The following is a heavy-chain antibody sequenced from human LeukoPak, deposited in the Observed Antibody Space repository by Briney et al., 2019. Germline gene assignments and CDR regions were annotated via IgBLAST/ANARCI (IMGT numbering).Heavy chain of an antibody. CDR1: GGPISSSSYY. CDR3: ARSNDYDGSGYYSWDYYYYMDV. J-gene: IGHJ6*03. D-gene: IGHD3-22*01. Sequence: SETLSLTCTVSGGPISSSSYYWGWIRQPPGKGLEWIGSIYHSGRTYYNPSLKSRVTISVDTSKNQFSLKLSSVTAADTAVYYCARSNDYDGSGYYSWDYYYYMDVWGKGTTVTVSS. V-gene: IGHV4-39*07. CDR2: IYHSGRT.